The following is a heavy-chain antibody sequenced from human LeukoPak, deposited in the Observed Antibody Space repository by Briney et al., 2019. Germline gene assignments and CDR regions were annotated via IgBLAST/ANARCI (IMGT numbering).Heavy chain of an antibody. V-gene: IGHV3-23*01. CDR3: ARLPTFYYDSSGYHYDY. D-gene: IGHD3-22*01. J-gene: IGHJ4*02. CDR2: TAGSGISK. Sequence: GGSLRLSCVASGFTFNNYAMSWVRQAPGRGLEWASSTAGSGISKDYADSVKGRFTISKDKSKNTLYLQMDNLRAEDTGVYFCARLPTFYYDSSGYHYDYWGQGTLVTVSS. CDR1: GFTFNNYA.